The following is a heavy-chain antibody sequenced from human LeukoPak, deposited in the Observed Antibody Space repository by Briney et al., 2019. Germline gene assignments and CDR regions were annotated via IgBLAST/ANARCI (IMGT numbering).Heavy chain of an antibody. CDR1: GFTFSSYS. Sequence: PGGSLRLSCAASGFTFSSYSMNWVRQAPGKGLEWVSSISSSSSYIYYADSVKGRFTISRDNAKNSLYLQMNSLRAEDTAVYYCARVRDFWSGYPYYFDYWGQGTLVAVSS. J-gene: IGHJ4*02. CDR3: ARVRDFWSGYPYYFDY. CDR2: ISSSSSYI. D-gene: IGHD3-3*01. V-gene: IGHV3-21*01.